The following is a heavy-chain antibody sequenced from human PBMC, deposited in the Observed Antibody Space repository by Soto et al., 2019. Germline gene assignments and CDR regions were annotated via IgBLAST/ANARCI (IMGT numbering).Heavy chain of an antibody. Sequence: QVQLVESGGGVVQPGRSLRLSCAASGFTFSNYAMHWVRQAPGKGLEWVAAILSDEINKYSAASVNGRFTISRDNSKKTLYLQMNSLRPEETAVYYCAIIATSGGGDAFDIWGQGTMVTVSS. D-gene: IGHD6-13*01. V-gene: IGHV3-30-3*01. CDR2: ILSDEINK. CDR3: AIIATSGGGDAFDI. CDR1: GFTFSNYA. J-gene: IGHJ3*02.